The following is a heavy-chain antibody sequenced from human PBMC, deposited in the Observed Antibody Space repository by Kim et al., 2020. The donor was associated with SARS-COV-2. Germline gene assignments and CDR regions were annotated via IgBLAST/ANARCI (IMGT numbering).Heavy chain of an antibody. CDR3: ARRYYDSSGFEYFDY. Sequence: SPSFQGQVTISADKSINPAYLQWSSLRASDTAMYYCARRYYDSSGFEYFDYWGQGTLVTISS. J-gene: IGHJ4*02. V-gene: IGHV5-51*01. D-gene: IGHD3-22*01.